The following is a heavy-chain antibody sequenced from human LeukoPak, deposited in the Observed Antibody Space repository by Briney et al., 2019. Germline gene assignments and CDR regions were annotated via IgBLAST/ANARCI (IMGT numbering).Heavy chain of an antibody. D-gene: IGHD3-16*01. J-gene: IGHJ4*02. CDR3: ARANYGHFDY. CDR1: GFTVSSNY. CDR2: IYSGGST. Sequence: GGSLRLSCAASGFTVSSNYMSWVGQAPGKGLEWVSVIYSGGSTYYADSVKGRFTISRDNSKNTLYLQMNSLRAEDTAVYYCARANYGHFDYWGQGTLVTVSS. V-gene: IGHV3-53*01.